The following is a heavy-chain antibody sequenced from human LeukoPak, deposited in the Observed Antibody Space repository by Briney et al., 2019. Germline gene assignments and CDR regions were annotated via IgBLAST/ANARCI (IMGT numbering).Heavy chain of an antibody. CDR3: ARDSYVDSEAVRWFDP. D-gene: IGHD4-17*01. V-gene: IGHV3-66*01. Sequence: GGSLSLSCAASGLTVSSNYMSWVRRAPGKGLEWVSAIYRGGPTYYADSVKGRFTISRDNSKNTLYLQMNSLRDEDTAVYYCARDSYVDSEAVRWFDPWGQGTPVTVSS. CDR1: GLTVSSNY. J-gene: IGHJ5*02. CDR2: IYRGGPT.